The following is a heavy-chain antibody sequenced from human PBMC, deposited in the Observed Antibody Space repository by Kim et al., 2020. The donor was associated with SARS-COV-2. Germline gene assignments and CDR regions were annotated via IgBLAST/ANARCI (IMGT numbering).Heavy chain of an antibody. V-gene: IGHV3-21*01. CDR3: ARSGPLWFGELPYYFDY. D-gene: IGHD3-10*01. Sequence: GTGRFTISNDNAKNSLSLQLNSLRAEDTAVYYCARSGPLWFGELPYYFDYWGQGTLVPVSS. J-gene: IGHJ4*02.